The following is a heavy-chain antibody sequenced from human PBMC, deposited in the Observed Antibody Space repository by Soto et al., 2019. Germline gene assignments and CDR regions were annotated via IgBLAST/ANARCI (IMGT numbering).Heavy chain of an antibody. Sequence: SETLSLTCTVSGGSISTYYWSWIRQPPGKGLEWIGYFDYSGSTNYNPSLKSRVTISVDTAKNQFSLKVSSVTAADTAVYYCARGPLFLGFLSGYPYFFDFWGQGNLVTVSS. CDR1: GGSISTYY. J-gene: IGHJ4*02. CDR2: FDYSGST. CDR3: ARGPLFLGFLSGYPYFFDF. V-gene: IGHV4-59*08. D-gene: IGHD3-3*01.